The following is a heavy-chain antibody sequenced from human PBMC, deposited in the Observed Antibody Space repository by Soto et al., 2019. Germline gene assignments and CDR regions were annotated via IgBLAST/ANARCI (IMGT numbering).Heavy chain of an antibody. CDR1: GDSITSNSYL. CDR2: IYYSGNT. J-gene: IGHJ4*02. D-gene: IGHD6-6*01. CDR3: ASSSPFHY. V-gene: IGHV4-39*01. Sequence: SETLSLTCTVSGDSITSNSYLWAWIRQPPGKGLEWIGSIYYSGNTYYKPSLKSRVSISIDTSRNQFSLKLTSVTAADTGVYYCASSSPFHYWGPGILVTVS.